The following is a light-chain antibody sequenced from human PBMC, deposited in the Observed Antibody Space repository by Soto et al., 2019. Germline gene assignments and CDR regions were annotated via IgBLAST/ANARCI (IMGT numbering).Light chain of an antibody. CDR1: QSVSSY. V-gene: IGKV3-11*01. CDR2: DAS. CDR3: QQRSNWRRT. J-gene: IGKJ2*01. Sequence: EIVLTQSPATLSLSPGERATLSCRASQSVSSYLAWYQQKPGQAPGLLIYDASNRATGIPARFSGSGSGTDFTLTISSLEPEDFAVYYCQQRSNWRRTFGQGTKLEIK.